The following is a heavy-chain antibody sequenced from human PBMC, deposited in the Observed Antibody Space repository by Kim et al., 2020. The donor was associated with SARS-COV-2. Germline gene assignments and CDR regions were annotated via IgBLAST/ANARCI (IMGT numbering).Heavy chain of an antibody. D-gene: IGHD6-25*01. J-gene: IGHJ4*02. CDR3: ASPNSRRAGGRLGLLDY. V-gene: IGHV1-69*13. CDR2: IIPIFGTA. CDR1: GGTFSSYA. Sequence: SVKVSCKASGGTFSSYAISWVRQAPGQGLEWMGGIIPIFGTANYAQKFQGRVTITADESTSTAYMELSSLRSEDTAVYYCASPNSRRAGGRLGLLDYWGQGTLVTVSS.